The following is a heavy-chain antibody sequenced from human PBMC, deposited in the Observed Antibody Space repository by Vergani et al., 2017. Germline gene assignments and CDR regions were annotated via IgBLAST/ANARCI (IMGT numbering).Heavy chain of an antibody. J-gene: IGHJ6*02. CDR2: IYYSGST. CDR3: AREITMVRGVIMAQDV. Sequence: QVQLQESGPGLVKPSQTLSLTCTVSGGSISSGGYYWSWIRQHPGKGLEWIGYIYYSGSTYYNPSLKSRVTRSVDTTKNQFSLKLSSVTAADTAVYYCAREITMVRGVIMAQDVWGQGTTVTVSS. V-gene: IGHV4-31*03. CDR1: GGSISSGGYY. D-gene: IGHD3-10*01.